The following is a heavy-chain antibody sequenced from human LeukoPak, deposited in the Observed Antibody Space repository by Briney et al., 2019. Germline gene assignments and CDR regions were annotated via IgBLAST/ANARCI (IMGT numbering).Heavy chain of an antibody. J-gene: IGHJ3*02. CDR1: GFIVSSNY. CDR3: ASLATLGLDAFDI. V-gene: IGHV3-53*01. D-gene: IGHD2/OR15-2a*01. CDR2: IYSGGST. Sequence: GGSLRLSCAASGFIVSSNYMSWVRQAPGKGLEWVSVIYSGGSTYYADSVKGRFTISRDNSKNTLYLQMNSLRAEDTAVYYCASLATLGLDAFDIWGQGTMVTVSS.